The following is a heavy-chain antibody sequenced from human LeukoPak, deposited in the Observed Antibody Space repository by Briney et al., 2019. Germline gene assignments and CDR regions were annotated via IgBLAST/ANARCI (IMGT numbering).Heavy chain of an antibody. CDR3: ARDQVSGSYWDAFDI. CDR2: IIPIFGTA. D-gene: IGHD1-26*01. V-gene: IGHV1-69*13. Sequence: SVKVSCKASGGTFSSYAISWVRQAPGQGLEWMGGIIPIFGTANHAQKFQGRVTITADESTSTAYMELSSLRSEDTAVYYCARDQVSGSYWDAFDIWGQGTMVTASS. J-gene: IGHJ3*02. CDR1: GGTFSSYA.